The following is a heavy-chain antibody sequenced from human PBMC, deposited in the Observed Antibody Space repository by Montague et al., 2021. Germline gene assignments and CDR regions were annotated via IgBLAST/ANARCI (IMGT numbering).Heavy chain of an antibody. D-gene: IGHD1-26*01. J-gene: IGHJ6*04. CDR3: ARHKTGERGFDV. CDR2: IYHGTT. V-gene: IGHV4-4*02. Sequence: SETLSLTRTVSGDSISSKYFWSWVRQPLGKGPEWIGEIYHGTTSXSPSLKGRLTVSMDTSNNQFSLKLNSVTAADTAVYYCARHKTGERGFDVWGKGTTVTVSS. CDR1: GDSISSKYF.